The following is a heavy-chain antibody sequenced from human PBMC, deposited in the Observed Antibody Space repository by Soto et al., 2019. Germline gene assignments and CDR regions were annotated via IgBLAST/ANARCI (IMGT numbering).Heavy chain of an antibody. J-gene: IGHJ4*02. V-gene: IGHV4-34*01. Sequence: SETLSLTCAVYGGSFSGYYWSWIRQPPGKGLEWIGEINHSGSTNYNPSLKSRVTISVDTSKNQFSLKLSSVTAADTAVYYCARGLYTNSPRYWGQGTLVTVSS. CDR3: ARGLYTNSPRY. CDR2: INHSGST. CDR1: GGSFSGYY. D-gene: IGHD3-16*01.